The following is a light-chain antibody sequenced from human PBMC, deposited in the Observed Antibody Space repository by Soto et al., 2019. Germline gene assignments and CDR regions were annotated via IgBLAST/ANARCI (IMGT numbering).Light chain of an antibody. CDR2: VDS. Sequence: DIVLTQSPLSLPVTPGEPASISCRSSQSLLHSNGYNYLDWYLQKPGQSPQLLISVDSNRASGVPDRFSGSGSGTDFTLKISRVEAEDVGVYYCMQALQTPLTFGGGTRVEIK. CDR3: MQALQTPLT. CDR1: QSLLHSNGYNY. V-gene: IGKV2-28*01. J-gene: IGKJ4*01.